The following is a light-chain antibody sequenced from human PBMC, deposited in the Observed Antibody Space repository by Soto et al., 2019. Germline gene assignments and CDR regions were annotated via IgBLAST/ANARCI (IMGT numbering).Light chain of an antibody. Sequence: EIVLTQSPGTLSLSPGERATLSCRASQSVSSSYLAWYQQKPGQAPRLLIYLASNRATGIPDRFSGSGSGTDFTLTISRLEPEDAAVYYCQQYGSSPDTFGQGNKLEIK. CDR2: LAS. CDR3: QQYGSSPDT. V-gene: IGKV3-20*01. J-gene: IGKJ1*01. CDR1: QSVSSSY.